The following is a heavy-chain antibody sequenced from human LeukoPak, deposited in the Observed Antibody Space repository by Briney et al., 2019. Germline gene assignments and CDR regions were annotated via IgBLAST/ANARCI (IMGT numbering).Heavy chain of an antibody. J-gene: IGHJ4*02. V-gene: IGHV4-34*01. Sequence: SETLSLTCAVYGGSFSGYYWSWIRQPPGKGLEWIGEINHSGSTNYNPSLKSRVTISVDTSKNQFSLKLSSVTAADTAAYYCARGRVVIMKSGGIVADYWGQGTLVTVSS. CDR1: GGSFSGYY. CDR2: INHSGST. D-gene: IGHD3-3*01. CDR3: ARGRVVIMKSGGIVADY.